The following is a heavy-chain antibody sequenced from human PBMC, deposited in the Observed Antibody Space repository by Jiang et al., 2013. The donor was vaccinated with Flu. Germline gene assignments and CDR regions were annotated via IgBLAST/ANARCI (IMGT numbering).Heavy chain of an antibody. CDR2: MFDSGDT. Sequence: PGLVKPSQTLSLTCSVSGGSITSGDYYWSWIRQPPGKGLEWLGFMFDSGDTYYSPSLKGRVAISRDTSKNHFSLRLTSVTAADTAVYFCARDGRRVGNNYYYGMDVWGQGTTAIVSS. V-gene: IGHV4-30-4*08. CDR1: GGSITSGDYY. D-gene: IGHD1-26*01. J-gene: IGHJ6*02. CDR3: ARDGRRVGNNYYYGMDV.